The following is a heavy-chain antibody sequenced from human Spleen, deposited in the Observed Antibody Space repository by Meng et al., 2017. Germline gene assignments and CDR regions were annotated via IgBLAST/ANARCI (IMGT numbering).Heavy chain of an antibody. CDR2: ANHSGST. CDR1: GGSFSVYY. V-gene: IGHV4-34*01. CDR3: ARVGMEYSSSWYSFDY. Sequence: SETLSLTCAVYGGSFSVYYQTWIRQPPGKGLEWIGEANHSGSTNYNPSLMSRVTISVDTSKNQFSLKLSSVTAADTAVYYCARVGMEYSSSWYSFDYWGQGTLVTISS. J-gene: IGHJ4*02. D-gene: IGHD6-13*01.